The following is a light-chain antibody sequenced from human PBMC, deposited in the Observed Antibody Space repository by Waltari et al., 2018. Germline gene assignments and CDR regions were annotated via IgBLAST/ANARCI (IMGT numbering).Light chain of an antibody. Sequence: EIVLTQSPATLSLSPGERATLSCRASQSVGSSFAWYQQKRGQAPRLLIYDASNRATDSPARFSGSGSGTDFTRTISSLEPEDFAVYYCQQRASWPITFGQGTKVEIK. J-gene: IGKJ1*01. CDR1: QSVGSS. V-gene: IGKV3-11*01. CDR2: DAS. CDR3: QQRASWPIT.